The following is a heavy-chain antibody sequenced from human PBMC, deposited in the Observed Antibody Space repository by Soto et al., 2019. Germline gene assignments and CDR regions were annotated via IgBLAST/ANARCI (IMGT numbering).Heavy chain of an antibody. J-gene: IGHJ4*02. V-gene: IGHV3-7*01. CDR3: ARVGSYLWSDY. CDR2: IKQDGSGK. CDR1: GFTFSSYW. Sequence: PGGSLRLSCAASGFTFSSYWMSWVRQAPGKGLEWVANIKQDGSGKYYVDSVKGRFTISRDNAKNSLYLQMNSLRAEDTAVYYCARVGSYLWSDYWGQGTLVTVSS. D-gene: IGHD1-26*01.